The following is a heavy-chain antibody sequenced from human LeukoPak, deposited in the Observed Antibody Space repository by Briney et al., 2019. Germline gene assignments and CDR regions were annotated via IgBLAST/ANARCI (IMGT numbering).Heavy chain of an antibody. V-gene: IGHV4-34*01. D-gene: IGHD6-13*01. CDR3: ARGRLRRIAAAGRALFDY. CDR1: GGSFSGYY. CDR2: INHSGST. J-gene: IGHJ4*02. Sequence: SETLSLTCAVYGGSFSGYYWSWIRQPPGKGLEWIGEINHSGSTNYNPSPKSRVTISVDTSKNQFSLKLSSVTAADTAVYYCARGRLRRIAAAGRALFDYWGQGTLVTVSS.